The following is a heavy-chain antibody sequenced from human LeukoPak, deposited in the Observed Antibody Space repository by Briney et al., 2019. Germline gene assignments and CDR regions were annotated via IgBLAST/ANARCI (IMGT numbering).Heavy chain of an antibody. J-gene: IGHJ4*02. D-gene: IGHD2-15*01. CDR1: GGSISSSSYY. CDR3: ARRWQAGYFDY. V-gene: IGHV4-39*01. Sequence: SETLSLTCTVSGGSISSSSYYWGWIRQPPGKGLEWIGSIYYSGSTHYNPSLKSRVTISVDTSKNQFSLKLSSVTAADTAVYYCARRWQAGYFDYWGQGTLVTVSS. CDR2: IYYSGST.